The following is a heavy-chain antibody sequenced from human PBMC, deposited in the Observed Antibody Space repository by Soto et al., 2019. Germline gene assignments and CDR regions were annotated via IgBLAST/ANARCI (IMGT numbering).Heavy chain of an antibody. D-gene: IGHD4-17*01. CDR3: ARVRGSHYGGNSRLSFDY. Sequence: AASVKVSCKASGYTFTSYGIHWARQAPGQRLEWTGWINAGNGNTKYSEKFQGRVTITRDTSASTAYLELSSLRSEDTAVYYCARVRGSHYGGNSRLSFDYWGQGTLVTVSS. V-gene: IGHV1-3*01. J-gene: IGHJ4*02. CDR1: GYTFTSYG. CDR2: INAGNGNT.